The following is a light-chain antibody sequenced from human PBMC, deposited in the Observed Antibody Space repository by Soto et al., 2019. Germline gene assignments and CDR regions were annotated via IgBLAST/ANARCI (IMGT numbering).Light chain of an antibody. V-gene: IGKV3-20*01. CDR1: QSVSSSY. CDR3: QQYGSSPYT. Sequence: EIVLTQSPGTLSLSPGDTATLSCRASQSVSSSYLAWYQQKPGQAPRLLIYVASSRATGIPDRFSAGGSGTDFTLTITRLEPEDFAVYYCQQYGSSPYTFGQGTKLEIK. J-gene: IGKJ2*01. CDR2: VAS.